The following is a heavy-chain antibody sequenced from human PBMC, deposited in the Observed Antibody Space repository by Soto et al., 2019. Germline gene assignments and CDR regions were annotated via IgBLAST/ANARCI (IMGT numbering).Heavy chain of an antibody. V-gene: IGHV3-9*01. J-gene: IGHJ4*02. CDR2: ISRNSSSI. CDR1: GFTFSSYS. Sequence: GGSLRLSCAASGFTFSSYSMNWVRQAPGKGLEWVSGISRNSSSIAYADSVKGRFTISRDNAKNSLYLQMNSLRAEDTALYYCAKGSSPSIAARYRYWGLGTLVTVSS. D-gene: IGHD6-6*01. CDR3: AKGSSPSIAARYRY.